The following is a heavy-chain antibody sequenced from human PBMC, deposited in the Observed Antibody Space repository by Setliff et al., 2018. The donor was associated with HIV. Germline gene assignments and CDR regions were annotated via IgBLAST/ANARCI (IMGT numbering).Heavy chain of an antibody. CDR1: GGPSSGY. J-gene: IGHJ4*02. CDR3: VASSSWSCRLNY. CDR2: ISRSGST. V-gene: IGHV4-34*01. Sequence: SETLSLTCAVYGGPSSGYWSWVRQSPGKGLEWIGEISRSGSTNYNLSLKGRAAISADTSMKQFSLKLTSVTAADTGIYYCVASSSWSCRLNYWGQGTQVTVSS. D-gene: IGHD6-13*01.